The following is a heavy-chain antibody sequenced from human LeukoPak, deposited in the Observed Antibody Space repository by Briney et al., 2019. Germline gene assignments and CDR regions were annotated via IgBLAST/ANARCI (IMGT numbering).Heavy chain of an antibody. CDR3: ARAQYYYDSTGDWFDP. D-gene: IGHD3-22*01. CDR1: GYTFTSYG. Sequence: ASVKVSCKASGYTFTSYGISWVRQAPGQGLEWMGWISAYNGNTNYAQKLQGRVTMTTDTSTSTAYMELRSLRSDDTAVYYCARAQYYYDSTGDWFDPWGQGTLVTVSS. V-gene: IGHV1-18*01. J-gene: IGHJ5*02. CDR2: ISAYNGNT.